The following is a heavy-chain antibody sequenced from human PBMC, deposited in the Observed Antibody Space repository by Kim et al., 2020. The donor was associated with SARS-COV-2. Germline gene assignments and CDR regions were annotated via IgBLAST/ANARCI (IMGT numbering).Heavy chain of an antibody. CDR3: ARGFHIGSGSYSSPVFY. J-gene: IGHJ4*02. V-gene: IGHV3-30-3*01. CDR2: ISYDGSNK. CDR1: GLTFSSYA. Sequence: GGSLRLSCAASGLTFSSYALHWVRQAPGKGLEWVAVISYDGSNKYYADSVKGRFTISRDYSKNTLYLQMNSLRAEDTAVYYCARGFHIGSGSYSSPVFYWGQGTLVTVSS. D-gene: IGHD3-10*01.